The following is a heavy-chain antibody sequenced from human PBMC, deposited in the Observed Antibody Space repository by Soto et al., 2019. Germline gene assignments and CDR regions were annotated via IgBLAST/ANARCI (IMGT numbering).Heavy chain of an antibody. CDR3: ARHNRYYDFWSGYYYRRDAFDI. V-gene: IGHV5-10-1*01. CDR1: GYSFTSYW. J-gene: IGHJ3*02. D-gene: IGHD3-3*01. CDR2: IDPSDSYT. Sequence: GESLKLSCKGSGYSFTSYWISWVRQMPGKGLEWMGRIDPSDSYTNYSPSFQGHVTISADKSISTAYLQWSSLKASDTAMYYCARHNRYYDFWSGYYYRRDAFDIWGQGTMVTVSS.